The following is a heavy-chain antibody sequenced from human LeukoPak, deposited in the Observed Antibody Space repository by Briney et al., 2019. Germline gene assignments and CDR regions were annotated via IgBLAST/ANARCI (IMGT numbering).Heavy chain of an antibody. J-gene: IGHJ4*02. Sequence: GGSLRLSCAGSGFTFSSYALSWVRQAPGKGLEWVSVIYSGGSTYYADSVKGRFTISKDNSKNTLFLQMNSLRAEDTAIYYCASGNGVFDFWGQGTLVTVSS. D-gene: IGHD4-17*01. CDR1: GFTFSSYA. CDR3: ASGNGVFDF. V-gene: IGHV3-23*03. CDR2: IYSGGST.